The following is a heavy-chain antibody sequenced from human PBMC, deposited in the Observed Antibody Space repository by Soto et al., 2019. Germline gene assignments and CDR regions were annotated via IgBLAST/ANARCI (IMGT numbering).Heavy chain of an antibody. D-gene: IGHD3-9*01. Sequence: ASVKVSCKASGYTFTSYGISWVRQAPGQGLEWMGWISAYNGNTNYAQKLQGRVTMTTDTSTSTAYMELRSLRSDDTAVYYCARAGSYYDILTGYYTGHWFDPWGQGTLVTVSS. CDR2: ISAYNGNT. J-gene: IGHJ5*02. CDR1: GYTFTSYG. CDR3: ARAGSYYDILTGYYTGHWFDP. V-gene: IGHV1-18*01.